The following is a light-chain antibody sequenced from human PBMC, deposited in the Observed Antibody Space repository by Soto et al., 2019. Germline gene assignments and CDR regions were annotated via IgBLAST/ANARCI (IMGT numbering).Light chain of an antibody. CDR2: TNN. CDR3: AAWDDSLNGLV. Sequence: QSVLTQPPSASETPGQRVTISCSGGSSNIGRHSVNWYQQLPGTPPKPLMYTNNQRPSGVSDRFSGSKSGTSASLTISGLQSEDEAHYYCAAWDDSLNGLVFGGGTKLTVL. J-gene: IGLJ2*01. CDR1: SSNIGRHS. V-gene: IGLV1-44*01.